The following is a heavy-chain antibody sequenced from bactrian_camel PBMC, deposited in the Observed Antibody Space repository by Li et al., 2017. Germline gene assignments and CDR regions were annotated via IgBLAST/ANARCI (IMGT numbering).Heavy chain of an antibody. D-gene: IGHD4*01. CDR2: ITNSGDDT. Sequence: HVQLVESGGGLVQPGGSLRLSCVVSEYTYKTYCTAWVRQAPGKGLEWVSAITNSGDDTYYADGVKGRFIISTDNAKNTLYLQLNSLKTEDTAMYYCAALFHSDYGPQFCVSPGGYWGQGTQVTVS. CDR1: EYTYKTYC. CDR3: AALFHSDYGPQFCVSPGGY. J-gene: IGHJ4*01. V-gene: IGHV3S1*01.